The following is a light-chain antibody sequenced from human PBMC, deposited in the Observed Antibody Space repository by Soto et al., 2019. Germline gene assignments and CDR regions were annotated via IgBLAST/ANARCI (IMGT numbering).Light chain of an antibody. V-gene: IGKV1-5*03. J-gene: IGKJ1*01. CDR3: QQYNSYWT. CDR1: QSISSW. CDR2: KES. Sequence: EIQMTQSPSTLSASVGDRFTITCRASQSISSWLAWYQQKPGKAPKLLIYKESSLESGVPSRFSGSGSGTEFTLTISSLQPDDFATYYCQQYNSYWTVGQVTKVEIK.